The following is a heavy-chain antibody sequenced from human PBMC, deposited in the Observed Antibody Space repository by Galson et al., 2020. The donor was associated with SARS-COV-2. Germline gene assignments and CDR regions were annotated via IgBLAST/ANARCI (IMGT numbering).Heavy chain of an antibody. CDR2: IYYSVST. D-gene: IGHD4-17*01. J-gene: IGHJ6*02. CDR1: GGSISSHY. CDR3: AGDYGDYVYYYGMDV. Sequence: SETLSLTCTVSGGSISSHYWSWIRQPPGKGLEWIGYIYYSVSTNYNPSLKSRVTISVDTSKNQFSLKLSSVTAADTAVYYCAGDYGDYVYYYGMDVWGQGTTVTVSS. V-gene: IGHV4-59*08.